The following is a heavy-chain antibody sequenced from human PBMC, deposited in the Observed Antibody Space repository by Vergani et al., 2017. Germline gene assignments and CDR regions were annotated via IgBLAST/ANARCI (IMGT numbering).Heavy chain of an antibody. CDR1: GDSITIGGFS. J-gene: IGHJ6*03. V-gene: IGHV4-30-2*01. Sequence: QLQLQESVSGLVKTSQTLSHTCAVSGDSITIGGFSWNWIRQPPGKGPEWIGYMFPSGNSAYTPSLKKRVSISLDKSKNQFSLWVNSVTAADTAVYFCTRASLRALVGYYYYMDVWGKGKSVDVSS. CDR2: MFPSGNS. CDR3: TRASLRALVGYYYYMDV. D-gene: IGHD3-16*02.